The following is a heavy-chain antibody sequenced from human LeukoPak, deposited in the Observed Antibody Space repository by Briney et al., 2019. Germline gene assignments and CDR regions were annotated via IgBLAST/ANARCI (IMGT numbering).Heavy chain of an antibody. Sequence: SGTLSLTCTVSGGSISSHYWSWIRQPPGKGLEWIGYIYYSGSTNYNPSLKSRVTISVDTSKNQFSLKLSSVTAADTAVYYCARVKSGSYFDYWGQGTLVTVSS. J-gene: IGHJ4*02. CDR2: IYYSGST. CDR3: ARVKSGSYFDY. V-gene: IGHV4-59*11. CDR1: GGSISSHY. D-gene: IGHD1-26*01.